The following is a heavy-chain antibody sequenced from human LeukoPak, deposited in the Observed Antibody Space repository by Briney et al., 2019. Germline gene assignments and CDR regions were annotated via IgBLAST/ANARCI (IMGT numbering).Heavy chain of an antibody. D-gene: IGHD3-9*01. J-gene: IGHJ6*02. CDR3: ARVGGPDYDILTGYYIYGMDV. V-gene: IGHV1-69*04. CDR1: GGTFSSYA. CDR2: IIPILGIA. Sequence: SVKVSCKASGGTFSSYAISWVRQAPGQGLEWMGRIIPILGIANYAQKFQGRVTITADKSTSTAYMELSSLRSEDTAVYYCARVGGPDYDILTGYYIYGMDVWGQGTTVTVSS.